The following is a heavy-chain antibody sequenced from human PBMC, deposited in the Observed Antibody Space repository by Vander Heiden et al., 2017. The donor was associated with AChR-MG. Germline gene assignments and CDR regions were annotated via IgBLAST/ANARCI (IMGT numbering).Heavy chain of an antibody. CDR3: AREYYDSSGYFFDY. V-gene: IGHV3-53*01. CDR2: IYSGGST. D-gene: IGHD3-22*01. CDR1: GFTVSSNY. J-gene: IGHJ4*02. Sequence: EVQLVESGGGLIQPGGSLRLSCAASGFTVSSNYMSWVRQAPGKGLEWVSVIYSGGSTYYADSVKGRFTISRDNSKNTLYLQMNSLRAEDTAVYYCAREYYDSSGYFFDYWGQGTLVTVSS.